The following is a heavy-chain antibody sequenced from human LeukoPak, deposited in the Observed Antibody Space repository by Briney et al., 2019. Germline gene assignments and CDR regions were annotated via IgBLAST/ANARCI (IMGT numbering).Heavy chain of an antibody. CDR1: GGSISSYY. D-gene: IGHD6-13*01. J-gene: IGHJ3*02. Sequence: SETLSLTCTVSGGSISSYYWSWIRQPPGKGLEWIGYIYYSGSINYNPSLKSRVTISVDTSKNQFSLKLSSVTAADTAVYYCARHWIAAAGPAFDIWGQGTMVTVSS. CDR3: ARHWIAAAGPAFDI. CDR2: IYYSGSI. V-gene: IGHV4-59*08.